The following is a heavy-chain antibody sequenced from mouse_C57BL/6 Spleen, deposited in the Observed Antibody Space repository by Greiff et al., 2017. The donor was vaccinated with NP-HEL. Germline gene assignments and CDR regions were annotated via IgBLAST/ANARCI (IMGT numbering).Heavy chain of an antibody. J-gene: IGHJ4*01. CDR1: GYAFSSSW. V-gene: IGHV1-82*01. CDR3: ARSPYAMDY. CDR2: IYPGDGDT. Sequence: QVQLQQSRPELVKPGASVKISCKASGYAFSSSWMNWVKQRPGKGLEWIGRIYPGDGDTNYNGKFKGKATLTADKSSSTAYMQLSSLTSEDSAVYFCARSPYAMDYWGQGTSVTVSS.